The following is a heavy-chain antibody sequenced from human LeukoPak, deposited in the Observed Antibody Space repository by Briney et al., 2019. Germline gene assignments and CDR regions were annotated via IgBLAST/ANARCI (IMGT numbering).Heavy chain of an antibody. CDR2: IYHSGST. J-gene: IGHJ4*02. V-gene: IGHV4-38-2*01. D-gene: IGHD2-2*02. Sequence: SETLSLTCAVSGYSISSGYYRGWIRHPQGKGWEWIGSIYHSGSTYYNPSIKSRVTISVDTYKNQFSLKLSSVTAGDTAVYYCARRICSSTSCYTGQFDYWGQGTLVTVSS. CDR1: GYSISSGYY. CDR3: ARRICSSTSCYTGQFDY.